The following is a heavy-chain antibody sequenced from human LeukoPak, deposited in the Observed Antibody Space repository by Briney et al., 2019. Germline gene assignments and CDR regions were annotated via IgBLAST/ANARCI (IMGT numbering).Heavy chain of an antibody. D-gene: IGHD1-14*01. CDR2: VSYSGTT. V-gene: IGHV4-59*01. J-gene: IGHJ6*03. Sequence: SETLSLTCTASGGALSSDYWSWIRQPPGKGLEWIGYVSYSGTTNYNPSLSSRLTISLDTPKNRFSLNLYSVTAADTAIYFCARYIRGPDYYIDVWGKGTTVTVSS. CDR1: GGALSSDY. CDR3: ARYIRGPDYYIDV.